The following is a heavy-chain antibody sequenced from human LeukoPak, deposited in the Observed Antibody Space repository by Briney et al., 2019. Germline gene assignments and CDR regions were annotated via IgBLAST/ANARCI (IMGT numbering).Heavy chain of an antibody. D-gene: IGHD5-18*01. CDR1: GGSISSYY. CDR2: IHYSGST. J-gene: IGHJ3*02. V-gene: IGHV4-59*01. CDR3: ARAYERDTAMVKGPAFDI. Sequence: YPSETLSLTCTVSGGSISSYYWTWIRQPPGKGLEWIGYIHYSGSTDYNPSLKSRVTISVDTSKNQFSLKLSSVTAADTAVYYCARAYERDTAMVKGPAFDIWGQGTMVTVSS.